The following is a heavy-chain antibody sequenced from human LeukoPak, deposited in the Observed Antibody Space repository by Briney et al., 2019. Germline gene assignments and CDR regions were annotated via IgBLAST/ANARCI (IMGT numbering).Heavy chain of an antibody. Sequence: TGGSLRLSCAASGFTFSSYAMHWVRQAPGKGLEWVAVISYDGSNKYYADSVKGRFTISRDNSKNTLYLQMNSLRAEDTAVYYRARGYSYALDYWGQGTLVTVSS. J-gene: IGHJ4*02. D-gene: IGHD5-18*01. CDR2: ISYDGSNK. CDR1: GFTFSSYA. V-gene: IGHV3-30-3*01. CDR3: ARGYSYALDY.